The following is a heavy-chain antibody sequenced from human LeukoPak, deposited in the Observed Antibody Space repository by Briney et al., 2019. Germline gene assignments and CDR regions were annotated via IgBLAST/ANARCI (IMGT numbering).Heavy chain of an antibody. CDR1: SGSISSGRYY. Sequence: SETLSLTCTVSSGSISSGRYYWSWIRQPAGKGLEWIGRIDISGSTYYNPSLKSRVTISVDMSKNQFSLKLSSLTAADTAVYYCARRYSSSWFNYWGRGTLLTVSS. V-gene: IGHV4-61*02. D-gene: IGHD6-13*01. CDR3: ARRYSSSWFNY. J-gene: IGHJ4*02. CDR2: IDISGST.